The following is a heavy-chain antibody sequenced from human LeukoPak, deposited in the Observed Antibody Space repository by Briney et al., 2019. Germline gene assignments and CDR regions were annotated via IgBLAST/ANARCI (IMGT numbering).Heavy chain of an antibody. J-gene: IGHJ4*02. D-gene: IGHD2-2*01. CDR3: AKDHPLACSSTSCPFDY. Sequence: GGSLRLSCAASGFTFSSYAMSWVRQAPGKGLEWVSAISGSGGSTYYADSVKGRFTISRDNSKNTLYLQMNSLRAEDTAVYYCAKDHPLACSSTSCPFDYWGQGTLVTVSS. CDR1: GFTFSSYA. CDR2: ISGSGGST. V-gene: IGHV3-23*01.